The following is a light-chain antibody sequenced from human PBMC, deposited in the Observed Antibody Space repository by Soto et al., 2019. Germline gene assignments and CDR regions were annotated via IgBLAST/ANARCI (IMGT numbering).Light chain of an antibody. CDR1: QSVSSN. Sequence: EIVMTQSPATLSVSPGERATLSCRASQSVSSNLAWYQHKPGQAPRLLIYGASTRATGIPARFSGSGSGTEFTLTISSLQSEDFAVFYCHYYGSAPGTFGQGTKVEIK. V-gene: IGKV3-15*01. CDR2: GAS. J-gene: IGKJ1*01. CDR3: HYYGSAPGT.